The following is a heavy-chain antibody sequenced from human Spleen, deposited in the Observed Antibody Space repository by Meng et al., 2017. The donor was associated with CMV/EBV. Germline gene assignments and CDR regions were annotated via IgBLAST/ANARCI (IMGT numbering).Heavy chain of an antibody. CDR1: GFTFNNYR. J-gene: IGHJ4*02. V-gene: IGHV3-21*01. Sequence: GGSLRLSCTASGFTFNNYRMNWVRQAPGKGLEWVSSISSSSTYIYYADSVRGRFTISRDNAKNSLYLQMNSLRVEDTAVYYCARDWVWTVLKSYYFDYWGQGTLVTVSS. CDR2: ISSSSTYI. CDR3: ARDWVWTVLKSYYFDY. D-gene: IGHD2-21*01.